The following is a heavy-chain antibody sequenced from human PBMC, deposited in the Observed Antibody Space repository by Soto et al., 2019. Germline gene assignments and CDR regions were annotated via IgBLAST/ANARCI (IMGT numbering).Heavy chain of an antibody. D-gene: IGHD5-12*01. CDR3: TSSGFSGYGGVRRTKYYFDY. CDR1: GFTFGDYA. V-gene: IGHV3-49*03. CDR2: IRSKAYGGTT. J-gene: IGHJ4*02. Sequence: EVQLVESGGGLVQPGRSLRLSCTASGFTFGDYAMSWFRQAPGKGLEWVGFIRSKAYGGTTEYAASVKGRFTISRDDSNSIAYLQMNSLKTEDTAVYYWTSSGFSGYGGVRRTKYYFDYWGQGTLVTVSS.